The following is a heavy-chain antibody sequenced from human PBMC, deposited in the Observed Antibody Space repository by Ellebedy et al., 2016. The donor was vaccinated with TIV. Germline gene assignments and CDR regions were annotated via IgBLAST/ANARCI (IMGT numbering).Heavy chain of an antibody. CDR1: GYSFSSYW. CDR2: INAGDSET. V-gene: IGHV5-51*01. Sequence: PGGSLRFSCQGSGYSFSSYWIAWVRQMPGKGLEWMGIINAGDSETRYRPSFEGQVTISVDKSISTAYLQWSSLKASDSAMYYCARYISHWSLAYWGQGTLVTVAS. D-gene: IGHD6-19*01. J-gene: IGHJ4*02. CDR3: ARYISHWSLAY.